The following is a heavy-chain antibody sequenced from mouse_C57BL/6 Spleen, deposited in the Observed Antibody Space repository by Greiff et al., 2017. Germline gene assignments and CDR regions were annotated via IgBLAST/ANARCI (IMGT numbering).Heavy chain of an antibody. J-gene: IGHJ2*01. CDR1: GYSITSGYD. V-gene: IGHV3-1*01. D-gene: IGHD1-1*01. CDR2: ISYSGST. Sequence: EVQLQESGPGMVKPSQSLSLTCTVTGYSITSGYDWHWIRHFPGNKLEWMGYISYSGSTNYNPSLKSRISITHDTSKNHFFLKLNSVTTEDTATYYCARGGGYYGFDYWGQGTTLTVSS. CDR3: ARGGGYYGFDY.